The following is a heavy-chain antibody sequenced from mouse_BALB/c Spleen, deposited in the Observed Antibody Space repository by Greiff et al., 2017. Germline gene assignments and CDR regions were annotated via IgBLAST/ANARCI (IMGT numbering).Heavy chain of an antibody. Sequence: EVQLVESGPGLVKPSQSLSLTCSVTGYSITSGYYWNWIRQFPGNKLEWMGYISYDGSNNYNPSLKNRISITRDTSKNQFFLKLNSVTTEDTATYYCAVYDDYAMDYWGQGTSVTVSS. J-gene: IGHJ4*01. CDR1: GYSITSGYY. D-gene: IGHD2-12*01. CDR3: AVYDDYAMDY. V-gene: IGHV3-6*02. CDR2: ISYDGSN.